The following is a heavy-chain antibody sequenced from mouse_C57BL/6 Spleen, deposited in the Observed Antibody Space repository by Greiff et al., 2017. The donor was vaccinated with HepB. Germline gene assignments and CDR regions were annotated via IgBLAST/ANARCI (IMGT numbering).Heavy chain of an antibody. CDR1: GYTFTDYY. J-gene: IGHJ4*01. CDR2: IYPGSGNT. CDR3: ASGRDYDGYYYAMDY. V-gene: IGHV1-76*01. D-gene: IGHD2-4*01. Sequence: QVHVKQSGAELVRPGASVKLSCKASGYTFTDYYINWVKQRPGQGLEWIARIYPGSGNTYYNEKFKGKATLTAEKSSSTAYMQLSSLTSEDSAVYFCASGRDYDGYYYAMDYWGQGTSVTVSS.